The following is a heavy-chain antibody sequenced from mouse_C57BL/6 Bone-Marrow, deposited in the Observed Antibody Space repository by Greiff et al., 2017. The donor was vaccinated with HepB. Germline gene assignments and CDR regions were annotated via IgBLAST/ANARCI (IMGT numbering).Heavy chain of an antibody. D-gene: IGHD2-4*01. CDR2: IYPGNSDT. V-gene: IGHV1-5*01. CDR1: GYTFTSYW. J-gene: IGHJ3*01. Sequence: EVMLVESGTVLARPGASVKMSCKTSGYTFTSYWMHWVKQRPGQGLEWIGAIYPGNSDTSYNQKFKGKAKLTAVTSASTAYMELSSLTNEDSAVYYCTRAIYYDYPWFAYWGQGTLVTVSA. CDR3: TRAIYYDYPWFAY.